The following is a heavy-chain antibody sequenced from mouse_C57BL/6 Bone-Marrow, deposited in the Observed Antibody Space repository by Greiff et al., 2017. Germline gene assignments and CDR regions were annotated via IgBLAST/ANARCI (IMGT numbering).Heavy chain of an antibody. CDR2: ISYDGSN. CDR3: ARGKKGNLLLYYYFDY. D-gene: IGHD2-1*01. V-gene: IGHV3-6*01. CDR1: GYSITSGYY. Sequence: EVQLQESGPGLVKPSQSLSLTCSVTGYSITSGYYWNWIRQFPGNKLEWMGYISYDGSNNYNPSLKNRISITRDTSKNQFFLKLNSVTTEDTATYYCARGKKGNLLLYYYFDYWGQGTTLTVSS. J-gene: IGHJ2*01.